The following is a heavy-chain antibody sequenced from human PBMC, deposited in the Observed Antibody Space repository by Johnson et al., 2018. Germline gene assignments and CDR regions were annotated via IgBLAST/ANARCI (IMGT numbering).Heavy chain of an antibody. J-gene: IGHJ3*02. CDR1: GFTFTNAW. CDR2: LKSKTDGGTT. V-gene: IGHV3-15*07. Sequence: VRLVESGGGLVKPRGSLRLSCAASGFTFTNAWMNWVRQAPGKGLEWVGRLKSKTDGGTTDYAAPVKGRFTISREDSKNMVYLQMNSLKTEDPAMYYCTTIFGGAFDIWGQGTMVTVSS. D-gene: IGHD3-3*01. CDR3: TTIFGGAFDI.